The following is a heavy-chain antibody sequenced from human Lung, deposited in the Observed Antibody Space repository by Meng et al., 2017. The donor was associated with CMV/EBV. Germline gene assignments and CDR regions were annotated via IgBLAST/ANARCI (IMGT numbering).Heavy chain of an antibody. V-gene: IGHV3-19*01. CDR2: VSWNGSRT. CDR3: AKIQDSVVVPAEGINWFDP. J-gene: IGHJ5*02. Sequence: GEXXKISCAASGFTFSNSDMNWVRQAPGKGLEWVSGVSWNGSRTHYADSVKGRFLISRDNSRNVLYQQMNSLRSEDMAVYYCAKIQDSVVVPAEGINWFDPWXQGTXVTVSS. D-gene: IGHD2-2*01. CDR1: GFTFSNSD.